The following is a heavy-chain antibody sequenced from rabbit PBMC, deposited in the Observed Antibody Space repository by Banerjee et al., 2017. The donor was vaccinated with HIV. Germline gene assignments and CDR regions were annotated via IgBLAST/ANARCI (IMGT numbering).Heavy chain of an antibody. J-gene: IGHJ3*01. D-gene: IGHD8-1*01. V-gene: IGHV1S45*01. CDR1: GFSFSSSYW. CDR3: ARSPWSADSSKLDL. Sequence: QEQLEESGGDLVQPEGSLTLTCTASGFSFSSSYWICWVRQAPGKGLEWIGCIYTGTGTTFYTSWAKGRFTISKTSSTTVTLQMNSLTDADTATYFCARSPWSADSSKLDLWGPGTLVTVS. CDR2: IYTGTGTT.